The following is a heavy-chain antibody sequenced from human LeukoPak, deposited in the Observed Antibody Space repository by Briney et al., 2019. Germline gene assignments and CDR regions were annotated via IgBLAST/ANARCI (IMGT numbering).Heavy chain of an antibody. CDR1: GGSFSGYY. CDR3: ARTRGGTGYSSSPPCDY. Sequence: SETLSLTCAVYGGSFSGYYWSWIRQPPGKGLEWIGEINHSGSTNYNPSLKSRVTISVDTSKNQFSLKLSSVTAADTAVYYCARTRGGTGYSSSPPCDYWGQGTLVTVSS. CDR2: INHSGST. V-gene: IGHV4-34*01. J-gene: IGHJ4*02. D-gene: IGHD6-13*01.